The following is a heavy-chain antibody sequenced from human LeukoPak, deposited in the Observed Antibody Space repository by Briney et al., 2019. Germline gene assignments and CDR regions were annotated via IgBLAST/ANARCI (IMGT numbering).Heavy chain of an antibody. J-gene: IGHJ4*02. CDR2: IYYSGST. D-gene: IGHD3-22*01. CDR3: ARHGGYYYDSSGSVYYFDY. V-gene: IGHV4-59*08. CDR1: GGSISSYY. Sequence: SETLSLTCTVSGGSISSYYWSWIRQPPGKGLEWIGYIYYSGSTNYNPSLKSRVTISVDTSKNQFSLKLSSVTAADTAVYYCARHGGYYYDSSGSVYYFDYWGQGTRVTVSS.